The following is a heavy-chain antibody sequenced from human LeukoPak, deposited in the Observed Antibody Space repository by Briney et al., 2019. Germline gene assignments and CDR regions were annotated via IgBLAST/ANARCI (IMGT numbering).Heavy chain of an antibody. CDR1: GGSISSYY. J-gene: IGHJ6*03. V-gene: IGHV4-59*01. CDR2: IYYSGST. D-gene: IGHD1-14*01. CDR3: ARVNPYYYMDV. Sequence: SETLSLTCTVSGGSISSYYWSWIRQPPGKGLEWIGYIYYSGSTNYNPSLKSRVTISVDTSKNQFSLKLSSVTAADTAVYYCARVNPYYYMDVWGKGTTVTISS.